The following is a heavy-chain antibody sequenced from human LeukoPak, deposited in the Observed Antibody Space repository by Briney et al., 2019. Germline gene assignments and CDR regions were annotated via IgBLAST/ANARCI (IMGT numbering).Heavy chain of an antibody. Sequence: ASVTVSCKPSGYTFTSYDINWVRQATGQGREWMGWMNPNSGNTGYAQKFQGRVTMTRNTSIRTAYMELSSVRSEDTAVYYCARAGAIHYYYYYGMDVWGQGTTVTVSS. V-gene: IGHV1-8*01. CDR2: MNPNSGNT. CDR1: GYTFTSYD. J-gene: IGHJ6*02. D-gene: IGHD4/OR15-4a*01. CDR3: ARAGAIHYYYYYGMDV.